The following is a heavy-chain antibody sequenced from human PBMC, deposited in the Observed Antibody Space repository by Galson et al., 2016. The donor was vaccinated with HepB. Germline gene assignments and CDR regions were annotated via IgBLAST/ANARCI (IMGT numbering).Heavy chain of an antibody. CDR1: GFSFSDWT. Sequence: SLRLSCAASGFSFSDWTMNWVRQAPGKGLEWVSYISTMGSTIKYADSVKGRFTVSRDNAKNTLYLQLNSLRDDDTAVYYCARDERPSSLCFREEKYFYSYGMDVWGQGTTVTVSS. V-gene: IGHV3-48*02. D-gene: IGHD3-10*01. CDR2: ISTMGSTI. CDR3: ARDERPSSLCFREEKYFYSYGMDV. J-gene: IGHJ6*02.